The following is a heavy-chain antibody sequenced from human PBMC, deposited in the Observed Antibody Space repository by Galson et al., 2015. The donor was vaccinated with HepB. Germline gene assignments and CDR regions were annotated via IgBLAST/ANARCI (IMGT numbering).Heavy chain of an antibody. CDR1: GFTFDDYA. D-gene: IGHD3-22*01. Sequence: SLRLSCAASGFTFDDYAMHWVRQAPGKGLEWVSGISWNSGSIGYADSVKGRFTISRDNAKNTLYLQMNSLRAEDTAVYYCAKDATMIVVAEDAFDIWGQGTMVTVSS. J-gene: IGHJ3*02. V-gene: IGHV3-9*01. CDR2: ISWNSGSI. CDR3: AKDATMIVVAEDAFDI.